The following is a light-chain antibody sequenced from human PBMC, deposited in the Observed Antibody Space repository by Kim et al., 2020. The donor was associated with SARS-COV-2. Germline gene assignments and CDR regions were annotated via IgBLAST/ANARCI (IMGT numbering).Light chain of an antibody. CDR2: YDS. J-gene: IGLJ1*01. CDR3: QVGVRRSDHL. V-gene: IGLV3-21*04. Sequence: SYELTQPPSVSVAPGKTARITCGGNNIGSKSVHWYQQKPGQAPVLVIYYDSDRPSGIPERFSGSNSGNTATLTISRVEAGDEADYSCQVGVRRSDHLFGT. CDR1: NIGSKS.